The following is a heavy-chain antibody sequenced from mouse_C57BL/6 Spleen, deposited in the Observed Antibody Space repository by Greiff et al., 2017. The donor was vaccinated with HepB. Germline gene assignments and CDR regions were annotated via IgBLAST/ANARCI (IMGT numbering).Heavy chain of an antibody. Sequence: VQLKESGAELVRPGASVKLSCTASGFNIKDYYMHWVKQRPEQGLEWIGRIDPEDGDTEYAPKFQGKATMTADTSTNTAYLQLSSLTSEDTAVYYCTTRYYGSSYWFAYWGQGTLVTVSA. CDR3: TTRYYGSSYWFAY. CDR2: IDPEDGDT. V-gene: IGHV14-1*01. D-gene: IGHD1-1*01. CDR1: GFNIKDYY. J-gene: IGHJ3*01.